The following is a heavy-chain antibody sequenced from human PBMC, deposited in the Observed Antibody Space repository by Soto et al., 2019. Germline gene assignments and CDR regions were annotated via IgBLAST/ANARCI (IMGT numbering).Heavy chain of an antibody. CDR3: ARVGPYCGGDCYSPPP. CDR2: IYHSGST. CDR1: GYSISSGYF. D-gene: IGHD2-21*02. V-gene: IGHV4-38-2*01. J-gene: IGHJ5*02. Sequence: SETLSLTCAVSGYSISSGYFWGWIRQPPGKGLEWIGTIYHSGSTYYNPSLKSRVTISVAASENHFSLQLSSVTAADTAVYYCARVGPYCGGDCYSPPPWGQGTLVTVSS.